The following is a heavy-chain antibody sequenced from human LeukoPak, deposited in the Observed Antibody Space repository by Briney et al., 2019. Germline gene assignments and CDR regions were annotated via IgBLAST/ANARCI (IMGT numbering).Heavy chain of an antibody. CDR3: TRDSALLGVAFDL. D-gene: IGHD2-15*01. CDR2: ISSNGDNT. CDR1: GFPFNTYA. Sequence: HPGGSLRLSCSASGFPFNTYAIHWVRQAPGKGLEYVAGISSNGDNTDFADSAKGRFTISRDNSKSTLFLQMNSLRAGDTAVYFCTRDSALLGVAFDLWGQGTVVTVSS. J-gene: IGHJ3*01. V-gene: IGHV3-64D*06.